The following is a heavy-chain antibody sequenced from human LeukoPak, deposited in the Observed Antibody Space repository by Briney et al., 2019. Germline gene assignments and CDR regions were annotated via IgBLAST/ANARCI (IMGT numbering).Heavy chain of an antibody. V-gene: IGHV3-30-3*01. CDR3: ARRRDGYSTLDY. Sequence: GSSLRLSCAASGFTFSSYAMHWVRQAPGKGLEWVAVISYVGSNKYYADSVKGRFTISRDNSKNTLYLQMNSLRAEDTAVYYCARRRDGYSTLDYWGQGTLVTVSS. CDR2: ISYVGSNK. D-gene: IGHD5-24*01. J-gene: IGHJ4*02. CDR1: GFTFSSYA.